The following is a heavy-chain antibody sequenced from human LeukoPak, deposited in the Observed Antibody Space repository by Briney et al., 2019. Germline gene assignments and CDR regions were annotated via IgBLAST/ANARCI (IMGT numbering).Heavy chain of an antibody. CDR3: VRDWGYDSSGYWQKYSDT. CDR1: GFTFTTFW. CDR2: INHDGSST. V-gene: IGHV3-74*01. D-gene: IGHD3-22*01. J-gene: IGHJ4*02. Sequence: YPGGSLRLSCATSGFTFTTFWMHWVRQAPGKGLVWVSRINHDGSSTNYVDSVKGRFTISRDNAKNTVYLQMNSLRAEDTAVYYCVRDWGYDSSGYWQKYSDTWGQGTLVTASS.